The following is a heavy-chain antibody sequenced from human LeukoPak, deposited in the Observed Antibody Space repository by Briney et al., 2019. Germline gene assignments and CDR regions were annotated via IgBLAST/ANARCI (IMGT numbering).Heavy chain of an antibody. CDR1: GGSISSYF. Sequence: SETLSLTCTVSGGSISSYFWNWIRQPAGKGLEWIGKIYGGGSTTYNPSPNYNPSLKSRVTMSVDTSNNEFSLSLTSVTAADTAVYYCARDLGWGSPVAYWGQGILVTASS. CDR2: IYGGGSTTYNPSP. V-gene: IGHV4-4*07. D-gene: IGHD3-16*01. CDR3: ARDLGWGSPVAY. J-gene: IGHJ4*02.